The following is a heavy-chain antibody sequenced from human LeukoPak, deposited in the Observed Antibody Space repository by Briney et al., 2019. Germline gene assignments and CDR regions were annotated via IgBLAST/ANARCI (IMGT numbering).Heavy chain of an antibody. CDR2: INHSGST. V-gene: IGHV4-34*01. CDR3: ARGLSIGYSSSWYAPAPFDAFDI. CDR1: GGSFRGYY. D-gene: IGHD6-13*01. Sequence: ETLSLTCAVYGGSFRGYYWSWIRQPPGKGLEWIGEINHSGSTNYNPSLKSRVTISVDTSKNQFSLKLSSVTAADTAVYYCARGLSIGYSSSWYAPAPFDAFDIWGQGTMVTVSS. J-gene: IGHJ3*02.